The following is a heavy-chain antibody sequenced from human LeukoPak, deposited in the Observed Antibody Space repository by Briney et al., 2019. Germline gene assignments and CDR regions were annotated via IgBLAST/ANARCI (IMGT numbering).Heavy chain of an antibody. J-gene: IGHJ4*02. Sequence: GGSLRLSCAASGFTFSSYGVSWVRQAPGKGLEWVSAISGSGGSTYYADSVKGRFTISRDNSKNTLYLQMNSLRAEDTAVYYCAKDLLLLRYFDWFSDYWGQGTLVTVSS. CDR3: AKDLLLLRYFDWFSDY. CDR1: GFTFSSYG. D-gene: IGHD3-9*01. V-gene: IGHV3-23*01. CDR2: ISGSGGST.